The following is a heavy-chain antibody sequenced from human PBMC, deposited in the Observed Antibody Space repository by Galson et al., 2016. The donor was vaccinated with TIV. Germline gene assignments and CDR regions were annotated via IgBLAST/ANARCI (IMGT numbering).Heavy chain of an antibody. V-gene: IGHV4-34*01. D-gene: IGHD2-15*01. CDR1: GGSLSDYY. J-gene: IGHJ3*02. CDR3: ARVRRGNVGVVDATDAFDI. CDR2: INHSGHT. Sequence: ETLSLTCAVYGGSLSDYYWSWIRQPPGKGLEWIGEINHSGHTHHNPSLKSRVTISLDTSKNQFSLTLTSVTAADTALFYCARVRRGNVGVVDATDAFDIWDQGTMVTVSS.